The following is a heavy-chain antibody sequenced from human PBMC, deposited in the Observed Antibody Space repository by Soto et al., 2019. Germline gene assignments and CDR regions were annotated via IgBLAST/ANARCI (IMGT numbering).Heavy chain of an antibody. V-gene: IGHV1-69*13. CDR2: IIPIFGTA. D-gene: IGHD6-19*01. CDR3: ASMVAGPNYYYYYGMDG. Sequence: SVKVSCKASGGTFSSYAISWVRQAPGQGLEWMGGIIPIFGTANYAQRFQGRVTITADESTSTAYMELSSLRSEDTAVYYCASMVAGPNYYYYYGMDGWGQGTTVTVAS. J-gene: IGHJ6*02. CDR1: GGTFSSYA.